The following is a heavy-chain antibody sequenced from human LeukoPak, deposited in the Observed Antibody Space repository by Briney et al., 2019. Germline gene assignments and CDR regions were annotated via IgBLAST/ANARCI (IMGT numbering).Heavy chain of an antibody. V-gene: IGHV4-59*02. CDR1: GGFVNSHY. D-gene: IGHD6-19*01. CDR2: IYYSGST. CDR3: ARDVGEVTGTHFDY. Sequence: SETLSLTCTVSGGFVNSHYWSWIRQPPGKGLEWIGYIYYSGSTNYDPSLKSRVTISLDTSENQFSLNLSSVTPADTALYFCARDVGEVTGTHFDYWGQGTLVTVSS. J-gene: IGHJ4*02.